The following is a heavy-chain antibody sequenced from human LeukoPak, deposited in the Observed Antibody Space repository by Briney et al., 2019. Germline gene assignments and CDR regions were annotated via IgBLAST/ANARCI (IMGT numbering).Heavy chain of an antibody. D-gene: IGHD3-3*02. CDR3: AAIFGVVIPKWFDP. CDR2: IIPIFGTA. J-gene: IGHJ5*02. CDR1: GGTFSSYA. Sequence: ASVKVSCKASGGTFSSYAISWVRQAPGQGLEWMGGIIPIFGTANYAQKFQGRVTITADESTSTAYMELSSLRSEDTAVYYCAAIFGVVIPKWFDPWGQGTLVAVSS. V-gene: IGHV1-69*13.